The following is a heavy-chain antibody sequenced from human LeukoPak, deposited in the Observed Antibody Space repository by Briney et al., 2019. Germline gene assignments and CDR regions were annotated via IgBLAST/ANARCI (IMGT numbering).Heavy chain of an antibody. D-gene: IGHD4-17*01. CDR3: VRATVRCWFDP. CDR2: INHSGST. J-gene: IGHJ5*02. Sequence: SETLSLTCAVYGGSSSGYYWSWIRQPPGKGLEWIGEINHSGSTNYNPSLKSRVTISVDTSKNQFSLKLSSVTAADTAVYYCVRATVRCWFDPWGQGTLVTVSS. CDR1: GGSSSGYY. V-gene: IGHV4-34*01.